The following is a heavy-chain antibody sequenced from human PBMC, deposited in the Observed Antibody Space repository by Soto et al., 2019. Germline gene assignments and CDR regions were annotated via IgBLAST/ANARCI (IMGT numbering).Heavy chain of an antibody. CDR1: GFTFSGYA. CDR3: ARNYGSGTIYYCYYGMDV. V-gene: IGHV3-23*01. CDR2: ISGSGGST. Sequence: GGSLRLSCAASGFTFSGYAMSWVRQAPGKGLEWVSAISGSGGSTYYADSVKGRFTISRDNSKNTLYLQMNSLRAEDTAVYYCARNYGSGTIYYCYYGMDVWGQGTTVTVSS. J-gene: IGHJ6*02. D-gene: IGHD3-10*01.